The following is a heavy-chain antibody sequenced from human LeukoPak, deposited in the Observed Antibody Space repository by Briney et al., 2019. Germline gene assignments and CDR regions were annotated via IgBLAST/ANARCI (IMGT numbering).Heavy chain of an antibody. Sequence: SVKVSCKASGGTFSSYAISWVRQAPGQGLEWMGGIIPIFGTANYAQKSQGRVTITTDESTSTAYMELSSLRSEDTAVYYCARASNIGIAAAALYYFDYWGQGTLVTVSS. V-gene: IGHV1-69*05. J-gene: IGHJ4*02. CDR2: IIPIFGTA. CDR1: GGTFSSYA. D-gene: IGHD6-13*01. CDR3: ARASNIGIAAAALYYFDY.